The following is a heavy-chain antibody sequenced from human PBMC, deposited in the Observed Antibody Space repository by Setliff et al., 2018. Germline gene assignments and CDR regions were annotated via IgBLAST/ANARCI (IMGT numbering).Heavy chain of an antibody. CDR1: GYSISSGYY. J-gene: IGHJ6*02. CDR2: IYHSGST. D-gene: IGHD2-2*02. Sequence: SETLSLTCAVSGYSISSGYYWGWIRQPPGKGLVWIGSIYHSGSTYYHPSLKSRVTISVDTANNQFSLKLSPVTAADTAVDYCARHRSGRLPSDFSSTSCYRLARYYYYGMDVWGQGTTVTVSS. CDR3: ARHRSGRLPSDFSSTSCYRLARYYYYGMDV. V-gene: IGHV4-38-2*01.